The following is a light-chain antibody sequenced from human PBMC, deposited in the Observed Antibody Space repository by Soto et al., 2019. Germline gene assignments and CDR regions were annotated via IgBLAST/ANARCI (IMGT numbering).Light chain of an antibody. Sequence: QSALTQPPSVSGSPGQSVTISCTGTSSDVGSYNRVSWYQQPPGTAPKLMLYEVSNRPSGVPDRFSGSKSGNTASLTISGLQAEDEADYYCSLYTSSNTLVFGGGTKLTVL. J-gene: IGLJ3*02. CDR2: EVS. CDR3: SLYTSSNTLV. V-gene: IGLV2-18*01. CDR1: SSDVGSYNR.